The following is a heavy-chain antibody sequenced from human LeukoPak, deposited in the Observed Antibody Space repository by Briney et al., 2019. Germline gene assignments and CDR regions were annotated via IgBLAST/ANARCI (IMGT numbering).Heavy chain of an antibody. Sequence: PGGSLRLSCAASGFTFSSYSMNWVRQAPGKGLEWVSYISSSSSTIYYADSVKGRFTISRDNAKNSLYLQMNSLRAEDTAVYYCARDSSRPRSDIVVVPAAFMGPDYWGQGTLVTVSS. J-gene: IGHJ4*02. CDR3: ARDSSRPRSDIVVVPAAFMGPDY. CDR2: ISSSSSTI. V-gene: IGHV3-48*04. CDR1: GFTFSSYS. D-gene: IGHD2-2*01.